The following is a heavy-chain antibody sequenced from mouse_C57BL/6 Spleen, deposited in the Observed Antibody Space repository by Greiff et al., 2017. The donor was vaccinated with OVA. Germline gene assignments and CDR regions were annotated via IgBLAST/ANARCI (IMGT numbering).Heavy chain of an antibody. CDR2: IYPGDGDT. J-gene: IGHJ3*01. V-gene: IGHV1-80*01. D-gene: IGHD4-1*01. Sequence: VQLQQSGAELVKPGASVKISCKASGYAFSSSWMNWVKQRPGKGLEWIGQIYPGDGDTNYNGKFKGKATLTADKSSSTAYMQLSSLTSEDSAVYFCARSELGRAYWGQGTLVTVSA. CDR1: GYAFSSSW. CDR3: ARSELGRAY.